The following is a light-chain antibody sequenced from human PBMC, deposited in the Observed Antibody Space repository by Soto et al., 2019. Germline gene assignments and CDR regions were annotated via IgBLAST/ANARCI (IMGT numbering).Light chain of an antibody. V-gene: IGKV3-11*01. Sequence: EIVLTQSPATLSLSPGERATLSCRASQSVRNDLVWYHQKPGQAPRVLIYSASNRATGIPARFRGSGSGTDFTLTISSLEPEDVAVYYCQPRTNWPPTFGGGTKVEMK. CDR3: QPRTNWPPT. CDR1: QSVRND. J-gene: IGKJ4*01. CDR2: SAS.